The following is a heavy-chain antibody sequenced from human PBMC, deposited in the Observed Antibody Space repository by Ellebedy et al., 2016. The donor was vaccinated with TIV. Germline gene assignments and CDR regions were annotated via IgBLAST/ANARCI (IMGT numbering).Heavy chain of an antibody. CDR1: GFTFSSYA. Sequence: GESLKISXAASGFTFSSYAMSWVRQAPGKGLEWVAVIWYDGSNKYYADSVKGRFTISRDNSKNTLYLQMNSLRAEDTAVYYCARSHSYDYVWGSYRHFDYWGQGTLVTVSS. CDR3: ARSHSYDYVWGSYRHFDY. CDR2: IWYDGSNK. J-gene: IGHJ4*02. V-gene: IGHV3-33*08. D-gene: IGHD3-16*02.